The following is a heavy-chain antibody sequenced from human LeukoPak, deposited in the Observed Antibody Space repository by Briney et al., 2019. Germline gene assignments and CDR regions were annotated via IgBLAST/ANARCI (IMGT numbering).Heavy chain of an antibody. J-gene: IGHJ4*02. D-gene: IGHD3-22*01. CDR1: GLTGSSNY. Sequence: GGSLRLSRAASGLTGSSNYMSWVRQAPGKGLEWVSVIYSGGSTYYADSVKGRFTIYRDNSKNTLYLQMNSLRAEDTAVYYCASLGTYYYDSSGYLIDYWGQGTLVTVSS. V-gene: IGHV3-53*01. CDR3: ASLGTYYYDSSGYLIDY. CDR2: IYSGGST.